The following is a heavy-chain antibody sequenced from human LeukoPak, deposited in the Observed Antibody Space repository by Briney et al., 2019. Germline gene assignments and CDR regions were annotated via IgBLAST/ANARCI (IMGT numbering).Heavy chain of an antibody. CDR2: IKQDGSEK. CDR3: ARVLVGATLYYYYGMDV. D-gene: IGHD1-26*01. V-gene: IGHV3-7*01. Sequence: GGSVKLSCVASGWTFSSYWMSWVRQAPGKGLEWVANIKQDGSEKYYVDSVKGRFTISRDNAKNSLYLQMNSLRAEDTAVYYCARVLVGATLYYYYGMDVWGQGTTVTVSS. CDR1: GWTFSSYW. J-gene: IGHJ6*02.